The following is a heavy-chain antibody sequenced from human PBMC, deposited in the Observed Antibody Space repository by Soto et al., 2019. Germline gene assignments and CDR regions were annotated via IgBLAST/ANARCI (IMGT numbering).Heavy chain of an antibody. V-gene: IGHV5-10-1*01. Sequence: PGESLKISCKGSGYSFAGYWITWVRQKPGKGLEWMGRIDPSDSQTYYSPSFRGHVTISVTKSITTVFLQWSSLKASDTAMYYCARNRLRQYYYGMDVWGQGTTVTVSS. CDR3: ARNRLRQYYYGMDV. D-gene: IGHD3-10*01. CDR2: IDPSDSQT. J-gene: IGHJ6*02. CDR1: GYSFAGYW.